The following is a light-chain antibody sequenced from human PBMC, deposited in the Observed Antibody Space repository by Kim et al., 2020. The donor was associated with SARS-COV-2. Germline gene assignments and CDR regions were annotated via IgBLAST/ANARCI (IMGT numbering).Light chain of an antibody. CDR1: GSDVGDYNY. CDR3: SSYAGSNNWV. CDR2: EVS. V-gene: IGLV2-8*01. J-gene: IGLJ3*02. Sequence: QSALTQPPSASGSPGQSVTISCTGTGSDVGDYNYVAWYQQHPGKAPKIMIYEVSQRPSGVPDRFSGSKSGNTASLTVSGLQAEDEADYYCSSYAGSNNWVFGGGTQLTVL.